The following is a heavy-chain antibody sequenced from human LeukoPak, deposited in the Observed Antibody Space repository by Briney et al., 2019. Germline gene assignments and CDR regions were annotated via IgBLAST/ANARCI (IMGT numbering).Heavy chain of an antibody. V-gene: IGHV4-34*01. J-gene: IGHJ5*02. D-gene: IGHD2-15*01. CDR1: GGSFSGYY. CDR2: INHSGST. Sequence: SETLSLTCAVYGGSFSGYYWSWIRQPPGKGLEWIGEINHSGSTNYNPSLKSRVTISVDTSKNQFSLKLSSVTAADTAVYYCAREDRGLRTINWFDPWGQGTLVTVSS. CDR3: AREDRGLRTINWFDP.